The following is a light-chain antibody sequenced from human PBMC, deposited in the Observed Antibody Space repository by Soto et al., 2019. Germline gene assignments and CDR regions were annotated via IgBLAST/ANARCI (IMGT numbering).Light chain of an antibody. CDR1: ASDVGGYNS. V-gene: IGLV2-14*01. CDR2: DVS. CDR3: SSYSGSTTLGVV. J-gene: IGLJ2*01. Sequence: QSVLTQPASVSGSPGQSITISCTGTASDVGGYNSVSWYQQLPGKAPKLMIYDVSNRPSGVSRRFSGSKSGSTASLTISGLQAEDEADYYCSSYSGSTTLGVVFGGGTKLTAL.